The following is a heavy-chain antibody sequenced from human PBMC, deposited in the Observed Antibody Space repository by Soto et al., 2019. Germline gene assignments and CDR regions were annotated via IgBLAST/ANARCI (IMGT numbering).Heavy chain of an antibody. CDR2: IYYSGST. Sequence: PETLSLTCTVSGVSISSYYWSWIRQPPGKGLEWIGYIYYSGSTNYNPSLKSRVTISVDTSKNQFSLKLSSVTAADTAVYYCARLLAAGTEGWFDPWGQGTLVTAPQ. V-gene: IGHV4-59*08. CDR1: GVSISSYY. J-gene: IGHJ5*02. CDR3: ARLLAAGTEGWFDP. D-gene: IGHD6-13*01.